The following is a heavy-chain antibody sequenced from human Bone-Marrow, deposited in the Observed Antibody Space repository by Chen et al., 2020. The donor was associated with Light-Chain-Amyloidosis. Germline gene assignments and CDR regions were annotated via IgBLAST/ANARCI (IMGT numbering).Heavy chain of an antibody. CDR2: SYSSRYI. Sequence: QLQLQESGPGLVKPSETLSLTCTVSGGSISSSSYYWGWIRQPPGKGLEWVSSISYSSRYIFYADSVKGRFTISRDNAKMSVYLAMNNLGVEDMGVYYCARDVGADCSSGTCVESSGWHDYWGQGALVTVSS. D-gene: IGHD6-19*01. CDR3: ARDVGADCSSGTCVESSGWHDY. V-gene: IGHV4-39*02. J-gene: IGHJ4*02. CDR1: GGSISSSSYY.